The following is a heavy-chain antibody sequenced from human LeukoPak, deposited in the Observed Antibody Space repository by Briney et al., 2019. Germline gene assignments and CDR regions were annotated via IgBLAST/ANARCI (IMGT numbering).Heavy chain of an antibody. CDR1: GFTLSSYS. CDR2: ISSSGSTI. CDR3: ARDFGQWQLNGGYYFDY. Sequence: GGSLRLSCAASGFTLSSYSMNWVRQAPGKGLEWVSYISSSGSTIYYADSVKGRFTVSRDHAKNSLYLQMNSLRAEDTAVYYCARDFGQWQLNGGYYFDYWGQGTLVTVSS. V-gene: IGHV3-48*04. J-gene: IGHJ4*02. D-gene: IGHD1-26*01.